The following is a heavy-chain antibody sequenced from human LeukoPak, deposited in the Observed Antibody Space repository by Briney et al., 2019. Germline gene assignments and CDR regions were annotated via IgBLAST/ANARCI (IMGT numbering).Heavy chain of an antibody. Sequence: PGGSLRLSCAASGFTFSSYWMHWVRQAPGKGLVWVSRINSDGSSTSYADSVKGRFTISRDNAKNTLYLQMNSLGAEDTAVYYCARETIFESNWFDPWGQGTLVTVSS. V-gene: IGHV3-74*01. CDR1: GFTFSSYW. J-gene: IGHJ5*02. D-gene: IGHD3-3*01. CDR2: INSDGSST. CDR3: ARETIFESNWFDP.